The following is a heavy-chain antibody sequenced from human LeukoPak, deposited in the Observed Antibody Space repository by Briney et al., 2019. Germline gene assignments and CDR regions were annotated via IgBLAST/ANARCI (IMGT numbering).Heavy chain of an antibody. CDR2: INPNINGT. D-gene: IGHD6-25*01. Sequence: ASVTVSFTASEYTFTDYYMHWVRQAPGQGREWMGWINPNINGTNYSQKFQGRVTMTGDRSISTAYMELSRLRSDDTAVYYCARERTPGSGYGVDYWGQGTVVTVSS. CDR3: ARERTPGSGYGVDY. J-gene: IGHJ4*02. V-gene: IGHV1-2*02. CDR1: EYTFTDYY.